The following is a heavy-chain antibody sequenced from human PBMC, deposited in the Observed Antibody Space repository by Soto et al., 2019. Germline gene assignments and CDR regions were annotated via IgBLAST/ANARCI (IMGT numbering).Heavy chain of an antibody. CDR1: GFTFSNYA. Sequence: GGSLRLSCAASGFTFSNYAMSWVRQAPGKGLEWVSTLSGSGGSTYYADSVKGRFTISRDNSKNTLYLQMNSLRAEDTAVYYCAKDTVPVATPWFDPWGQGTRVTVSS. V-gene: IGHV3-23*01. J-gene: IGHJ5*02. CDR3: AKDTVPVATPWFDP. D-gene: IGHD2-2*01. CDR2: LSGSGGST.